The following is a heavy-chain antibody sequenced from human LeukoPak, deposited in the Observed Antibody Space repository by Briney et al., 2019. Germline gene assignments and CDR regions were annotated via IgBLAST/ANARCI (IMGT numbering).Heavy chain of an antibody. J-gene: IGHJ4*02. CDR3: ASSVGSTDY. Sequence: SETLSLTCAVYGESLSKYYWTWIRQSPGKGLEWIGEINHRGSTNLNPSLKSRVTLSVDTSKHRFSLKLTSMTAADAAVYYCASSVGSTDYWGQGTLVTVSS. D-gene: IGHD1-26*01. V-gene: IGHV4-34*01. CDR1: GESLSKYY. CDR2: INHRGST.